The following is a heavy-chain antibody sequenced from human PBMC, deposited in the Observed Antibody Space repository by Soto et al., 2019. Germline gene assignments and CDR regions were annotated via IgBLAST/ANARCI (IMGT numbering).Heavy chain of an antibody. J-gene: IGHJ6*02. Sequence: SETLSLTCTVSGGSISSGGYYWSWIRQHPGKGLEWIGYIYYSGSTYYNPSLKSRVTISVDTSKNQFSLKLSSVTAADTAVYYCARESRDYDFWSGYYYYGMDVWGQGTTVTVS. CDR2: IYYSGST. CDR3: ARESRDYDFWSGYYYYGMDV. D-gene: IGHD3-3*01. V-gene: IGHV4-31*03. CDR1: GGSISSGGYY.